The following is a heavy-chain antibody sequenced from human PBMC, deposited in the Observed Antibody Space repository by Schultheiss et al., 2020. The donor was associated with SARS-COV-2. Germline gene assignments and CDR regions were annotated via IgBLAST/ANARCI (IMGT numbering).Heavy chain of an antibody. CDR1: SGSLIPYY. CDR2: ISYTGSP. CDR3: ARRRQDTNAYSYFDS. J-gene: IGHJ4*02. D-gene: IGHD4-11*01. Sequence: PPPPASSGSLIPYYWTWIRQPPGKGLEWIGYISYTGSPSYNPSLKSRVTFSLDTSKKQFSLRLNSVTAADTAVYYCARRRQDTNAYSYFDSWGQGTLVTVSS. V-gene: IGHV4-59*01.